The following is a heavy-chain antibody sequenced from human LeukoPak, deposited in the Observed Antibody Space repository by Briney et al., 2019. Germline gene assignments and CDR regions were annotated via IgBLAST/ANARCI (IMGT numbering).Heavy chain of an antibody. D-gene: IGHD1-26*01. CDR2: ISASGGST. Sequence: GGSLRLSCTASGFTFSSYAMSWVRQAPGKGLGWVSAISASGGSTYYADSVKGRFTISRDNSKNTLYLQMNSLRAEDTAVYYCAAHRTAGSYSSIDCWGQGTLVTVSS. V-gene: IGHV3-23*01. J-gene: IGHJ4*02. CDR1: GFTFSSYA. CDR3: AAHRTAGSYSSIDC.